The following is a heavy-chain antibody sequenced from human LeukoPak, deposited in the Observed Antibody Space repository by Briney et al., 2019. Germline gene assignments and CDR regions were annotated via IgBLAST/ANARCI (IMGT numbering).Heavy chain of an antibody. V-gene: IGHV4-39*01. J-gene: IGHJ5*02. Sequence: SETLSLTCTVSGGSISSSSYYWGWIRQPPGKGLEWIGSIYYSGSTYYNPSLKSRVTISVDTSKNQFSLKLSSVTAADTAVYYCARIVAVAGTLDWFDPWGQGTLVTVSS. CDR3: ARIVAVAGTLDWFDP. CDR2: IYYSGST. CDR1: GGSISSSSYY. D-gene: IGHD6-19*01.